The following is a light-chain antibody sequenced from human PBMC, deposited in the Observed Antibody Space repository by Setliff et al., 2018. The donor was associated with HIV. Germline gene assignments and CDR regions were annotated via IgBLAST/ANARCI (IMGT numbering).Light chain of an antibody. V-gene: IGLV2-8*01. CDR1: SSDVGGYDF. CDR2: DVT. CDR3: IPYAGGNNYV. Sequence: QSVLTQPPSASGSPGQSVTISCTGTSSDVGGYDFVSWYQQHPGKAPKLMIYDVTKRPSGVPDRFSGSKSGNTASLTVSGLQTDDEADYYCIPYAGGNNYVFGTGTKVTVL. J-gene: IGLJ1*01.